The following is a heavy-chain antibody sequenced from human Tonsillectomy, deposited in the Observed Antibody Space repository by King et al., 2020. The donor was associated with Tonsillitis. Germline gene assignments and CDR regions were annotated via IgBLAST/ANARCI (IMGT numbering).Heavy chain of an antibody. V-gene: IGHV4-34*01. CDR2: INHSGST. CDR1: GGSFSGYY. J-gene: IGHJ4*02. D-gene: IGHD6-13*01. CDR3: ARLEDRFGMYSSSWYDY. Sequence: VQLQQWGAGLLKPSETLSLTCAVYGGSFSGYYWSWIRQPPGKGLEWIGEINHSGSTNYNPSLKSRVTVSVDTSKNQFSLKLSSVTAADTAVYYCARLEDRFGMYSSSWYDYWGQGTLVTVSS.